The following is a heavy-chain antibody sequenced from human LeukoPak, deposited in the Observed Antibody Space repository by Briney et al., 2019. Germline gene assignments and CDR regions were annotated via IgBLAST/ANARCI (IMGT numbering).Heavy chain of an antibody. CDR1: GTTFTSYY. Sequence: ASVKVSCKASGTTFTSYYIHWVRQAPGRGLEWIGKINPSGTITTYAQNYQGRVTVTKDTSTNTVYMELSSLRSDDTAVYYCALIAPPHNWGQGTLVTVSS. J-gene: IGHJ4*02. V-gene: IGHV1-46*01. CDR2: INPSGTIT. D-gene: IGHD6-13*01. CDR3: ALIAPPHN.